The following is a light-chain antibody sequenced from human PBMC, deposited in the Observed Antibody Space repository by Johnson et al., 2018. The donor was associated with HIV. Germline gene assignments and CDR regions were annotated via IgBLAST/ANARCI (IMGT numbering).Light chain of an antibody. CDR2: ENN. V-gene: IGLV1-51*02. CDR3: GTWDSSLRGFV. Sequence: QSVLTQPPSVSAAPGQKVTISCSGSSSDMGNYAVSWYQQLPGTAPKLLIYENNKRPSAIPDRFSGSKSGTSALLGITGLQTGDEADYYCGTWDSSLRGFVFGLATKVTVL. J-gene: IGLJ1*01. CDR1: SSDMGNYA.